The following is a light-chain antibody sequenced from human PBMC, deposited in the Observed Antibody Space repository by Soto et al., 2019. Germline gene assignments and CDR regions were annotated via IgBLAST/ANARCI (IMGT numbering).Light chain of an antibody. CDR3: SSYTGSSANYV. V-gene: IGLV2-14*01. CDR2: EVS. CDR1: SSDVGDYNY. Sequence: QSALTQPASVSGSPGQSITISCTGTSSDVGDYNYVSWYQRHPGKAPKLVIYEVSNRPSGVSNRFSGSNSGNTASLTISGLQAADDADYFCSSYTGSSANYVFGGGTKLTVL. J-gene: IGLJ1*01.